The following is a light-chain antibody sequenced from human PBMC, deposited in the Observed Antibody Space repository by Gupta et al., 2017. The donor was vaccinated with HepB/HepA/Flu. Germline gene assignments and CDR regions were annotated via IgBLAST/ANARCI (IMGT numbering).Light chain of an antibody. CDR2: RNN. Sequence: QSVLTQPPSASGTPGQRVTISCSGSSPNIGSNSVSCYKKLPGTAPKLLIYRNNQRDSGVPERFSVSKSGTSATLSTSWLRAEDEADYYCAASDDSRSGSVFGGGNKLTVL. V-gene: IGLV1-47*01. CDR3: AASDDSRSGSV. CDR1: SPNIGSNS. J-gene: IGLJ3*02.